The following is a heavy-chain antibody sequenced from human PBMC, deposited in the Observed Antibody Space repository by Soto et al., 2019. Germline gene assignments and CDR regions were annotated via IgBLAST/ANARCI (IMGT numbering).Heavy chain of an antibody. CDR3: ASSPRGDTSGYFLY. CDR1: GGTFNSYG. Sequence: QVQLVQSGAEVKKPGSSVKVSCKASGGTFNSYGISWVRQAPGQGLQWMGGIIPNFGTTSYAQEFQGRVTVSADESMSTVYMELSSLRSEDTAVDYCASSPRGDTSGYFLYWGQGTLVTVSS. CDR2: IIPNFGTT. J-gene: IGHJ4*02. D-gene: IGHD3-22*01. V-gene: IGHV1-69*01.